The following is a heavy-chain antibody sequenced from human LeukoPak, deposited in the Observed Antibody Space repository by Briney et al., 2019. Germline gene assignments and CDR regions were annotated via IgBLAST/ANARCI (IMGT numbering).Heavy chain of an antibody. CDR3: ARRYCSSTSCTLDY. CDR2: ISSSGSTM. D-gene: IGHD2-2*01. V-gene: IGHV3-48*03. J-gene: IGHJ4*02. Sequence: GGSLRLSCAASGFTFNSYEMNWVRQAPGKGLEWVSFISSSGSTMYYADSVRGRLTISRENAKNLLYLEVNSLRAEDTAVYYCARRYCSSTSCTLDYWGQGTLVIVSS. CDR1: GFTFNSYE.